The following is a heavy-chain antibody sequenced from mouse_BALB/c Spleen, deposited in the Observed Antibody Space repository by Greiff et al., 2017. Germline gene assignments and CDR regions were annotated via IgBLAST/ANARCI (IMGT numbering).Heavy chain of an antibody. CDR3: ARQGLRRGVYAMDY. V-gene: IGHV5-6*02. CDR2: ISSGGSYT. D-gene: IGHD2-4*01. Sequence: EVKLVESGGDLVKPGGSLKLSCAASGFTFSSYGMSWVRQTPDKRLEWVATISSGGSYTYYPDSVKGRFTISRDNAKNTLYLQMSSLKSEDTAMYYCARQGLRRGVYAMDYWGQGTSVTVSS. CDR1: GFTFSSYG. J-gene: IGHJ4*01.